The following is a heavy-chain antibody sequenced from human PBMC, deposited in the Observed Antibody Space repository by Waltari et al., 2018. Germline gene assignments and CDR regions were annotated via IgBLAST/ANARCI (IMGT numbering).Heavy chain of an antibody. CDR1: GGSISSSSYY. J-gene: IGHJ4*02. Sequence: QLQLQESGPGLVKPSETLSLTCTVSGGSISSSSYYWGWIRQPPGKGLEWIGSIYYSGSTYYNPSLKSRVTISVDTSKNQFSLKLSSVTAADTAVYYCASRDPIAAAIDYWGQGTLVTVSS. CDR2: IYYSGST. D-gene: IGHD6-13*01. CDR3: ASRDPIAAAIDY. V-gene: IGHV4-39*01.